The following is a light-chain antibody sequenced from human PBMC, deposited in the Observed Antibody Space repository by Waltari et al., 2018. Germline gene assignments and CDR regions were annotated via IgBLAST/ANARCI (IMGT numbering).Light chain of an antibody. V-gene: IGKV1-39*01. Sequence: DIQMTQSPSPLSASVGDRVTITCRASQSISSYLNWYQQKPGKAPKLLIYAASSLQSGVPSRFSGSGSGTDFTLTISSLQPEDFATYYCQQSYSTPPYTFGQGTKLEIK. J-gene: IGKJ2*01. CDR3: QQSYSTPPYT. CDR1: QSISSY. CDR2: AAS.